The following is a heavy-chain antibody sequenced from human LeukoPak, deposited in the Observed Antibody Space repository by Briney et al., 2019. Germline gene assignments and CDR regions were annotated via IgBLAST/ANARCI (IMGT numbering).Heavy chain of an antibody. J-gene: IGHJ6*02. V-gene: IGHV3-48*03. CDR3: ARGEARAYGMDV. CDR1: GFTFSSYE. CDR2: ISNSGSPM. Sequence: GGSLRLSCAASGFTFSSYEMNWVRQAPGKGLEWVSYISNSGSPMYYADSVKGRFTISRDNAKNSLYLQMNGLRAEDTAVYYCARGEARAYGMDVWGQGTTVTVSS.